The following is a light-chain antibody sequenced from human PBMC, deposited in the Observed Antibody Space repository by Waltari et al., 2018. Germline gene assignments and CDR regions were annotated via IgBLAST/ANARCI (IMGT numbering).Light chain of an antibody. J-gene: IGKJ1*01. CDR3: QHYERSPVT. V-gene: IGKV3-20*01. CDR1: KSGGRS. CDR2: GAP. Sequence: IVLTPSPGPLSLSPGERATLSCWGSKSGGRSLAWYQQKRGQAPRLLIYGAPSRATAVPDRFSGSGSGTDLSLTSSRLEPEDYAVDYCQHYERSPVTFGQGTKVEI.